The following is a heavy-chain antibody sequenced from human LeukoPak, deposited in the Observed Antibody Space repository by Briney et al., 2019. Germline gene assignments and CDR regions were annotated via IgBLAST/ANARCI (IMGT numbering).Heavy chain of an antibody. D-gene: IGHD3-3*01. Sequence: ASVKVSCKASGGTFSSYAISWVRQAPGQGLEWMGGIIPIFGTANYAQKFQGRVTITADESTSTAYMELNSLRSEDTAVYYCARDPRGTIFPLWGQGTLVTVSS. CDR1: GGTFSSYA. J-gene: IGHJ4*02. CDR2: IIPIFGTA. CDR3: ARDPRGTIFPL. V-gene: IGHV1-69*13.